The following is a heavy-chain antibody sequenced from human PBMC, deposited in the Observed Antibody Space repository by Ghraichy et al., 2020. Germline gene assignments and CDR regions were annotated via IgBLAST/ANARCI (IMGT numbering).Heavy chain of an antibody. J-gene: IGHJ6*03. D-gene: IGHD4-11*01. V-gene: IGHV4-59*01. CDR1: GGSISSYY. CDR2: IYYSGST. CDR3: ARVPAKKTHDYSYYYYIDV. Sequence: SETLSLTCTVSGGSISSYYWSWIRQPPGKGLEWIGYIYYSGSTNYNPSLKSRVTISVDTSKNQFSLKLSSVTAADTAVYYCARVPAKKTHDYSYYYYIDVWGKGTTVTVSS.